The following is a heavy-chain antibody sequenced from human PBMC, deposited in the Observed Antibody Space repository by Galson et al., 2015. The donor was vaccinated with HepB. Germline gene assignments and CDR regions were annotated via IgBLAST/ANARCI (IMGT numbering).Heavy chain of an antibody. CDR2: IKQDGSEK. Sequence: SLRLSCAASGFTFSSYWMSWVRQAPGKGLEWVANIKQDGSEKYYVDSVKGRFTISRDNAKNSLYLQMNSLRAEDTAVYYCARVVVVVAATHRGENNWFDPWGQGTLVTVSS. J-gene: IGHJ5*02. CDR3: ARVVVVVAATHRGENNWFDP. CDR1: GFTFSSYW. D-gene: IGHD2-15*01. V-gene: IGHV3-7*03.